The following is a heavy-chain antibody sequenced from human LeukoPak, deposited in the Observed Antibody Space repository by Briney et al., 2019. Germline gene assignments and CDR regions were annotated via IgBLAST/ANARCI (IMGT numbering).Heavy chain of an antibody. CDR1: GFTFSNYW. Sequence: GGSLRHSCAASGFTFSNYWIHWVRQVPGKGLVWVARINSDGSSTSYAESVKGRFSISRDNAKNIVYLQMNSLRAEDTAVYLCARDLSYSASGTYYAAWFDPWGQGTLVTVSS. CDR2: INSDGSST. J-gene: IGHJ5*02. V-gene: IGHV3-74*01. D-gene: IGHD3-10*01. CDR3: ARDLSYSASGTYYAAWFDP.